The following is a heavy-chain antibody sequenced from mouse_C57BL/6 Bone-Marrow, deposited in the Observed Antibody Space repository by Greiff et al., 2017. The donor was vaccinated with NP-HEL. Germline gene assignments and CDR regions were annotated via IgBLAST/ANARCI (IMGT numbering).Heavy chain of an antibody. CDR3: ARGPSIYYDYAMDY. V-gene: IGHV5-4*01. J-gene: IGHJ4*01. D-gene: IGHD2-4*01. CDR2: ISDGGSYT. Sequence: EVQLVESGGGLVKPGGSLKLSCAASGFTFSSYAMSWVRQTPEKRLEWVATISDGGSYTYYPDNVKGRFTISRDNAKNNLYLQMSHLKSEDTAMYYCARGPSIYYDYAMDYWGQGTSVTVSS. CDR1: GFTFSSYA.